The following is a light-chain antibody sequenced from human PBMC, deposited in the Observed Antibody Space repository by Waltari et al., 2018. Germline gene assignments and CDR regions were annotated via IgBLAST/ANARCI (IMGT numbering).Light chain of an antibody. Sequence: QSALTQPASVSGSPGQSITISCTGTSSDVGSNNLVSWYQKHPGKAPKLWIYEGSKRPPGCFNRFVGSNCGNGASQTISGLQAEDEADYYCCSYAGSSTYVFGTGTKVTVL. CDR2: EGS. CDR1: SSDVGSNNL. V-gene: IGLV2-23*01. CDR3: CSYAGSSTYV. J-gene: IGLJ1*01.